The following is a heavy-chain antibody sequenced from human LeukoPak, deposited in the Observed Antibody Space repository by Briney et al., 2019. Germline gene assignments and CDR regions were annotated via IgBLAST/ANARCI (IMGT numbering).Heavy chain of an antibody. Sequence: ASVKVSCKGSGYTFIDYYMHWVRQAPGQGVEWMGWINPNSGGTNYAQKLQDRVTMTRDTSINTPYMDLSTLRSDDTAAYYCARGSAMVITHRGGHWFDPWGQGTLVTVYS. J-gene: IGHJ5*02. CDR2: INPNSGGT. D-gene: IGHD5-18*01. V-gene: IGHV1-2*02. CDR1: GYTFIDYY. CDR3: ARGSAMVITHRGGHWFDP.